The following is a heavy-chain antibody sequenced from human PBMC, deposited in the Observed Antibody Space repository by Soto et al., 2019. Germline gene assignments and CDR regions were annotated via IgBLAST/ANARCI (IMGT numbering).Heavy chain of an antibody. D-gene: IGHD3-16*02. V-gene: IGHV3-53*02. CDR3: ARASMITFGGVIVTDYFDY. J-gene: IGHJ4*02. Sequence: EVQLVETGGGLIQPGGSLRLSCAASGFTVSSNYMSWVRQAPGKGLEWVSVIYSGGSTYYADSVKGRFTISRDNSKNTLYLQMNSLRAEDTAVYYCARASMITFGGVIVTDYFDYWGQGTLVTVSS. CDR1: GFTVSSNY. CDR2: IYSGGST.